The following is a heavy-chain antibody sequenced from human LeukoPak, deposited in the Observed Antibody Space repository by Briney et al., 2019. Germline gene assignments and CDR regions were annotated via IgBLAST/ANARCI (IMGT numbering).Heavy chain of an antibody. J-gene: IGHJ3*02. CDR1: GYSISSGYF. Sequence: SETLSLTCTVPGYSISSGYFWGWIRQPPGKGLEWIGNFYYSGITYYNPSLKSRVSISVDTSKNQVSLKLSSVTAADTAVYYCARDMRTVDAFDIWGQGAMVTVSS. D-gene: IGHD1-14*01. CDR2: FYYSGIT. CDR3: ARDMRTVDAFDI. V-gene: IGHV4-38-2*02.